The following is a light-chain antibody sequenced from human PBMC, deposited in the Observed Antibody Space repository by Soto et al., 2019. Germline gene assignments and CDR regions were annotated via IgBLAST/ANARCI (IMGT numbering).Light chain of an antibody. J-gene: IGLJ2*01. Sequence: QSVLTQPPSVSGAPGQRVTISCTGSSSNIGAGYDVHWYQQLPGTAPKLLIFGNSNRPSGVPDRFSGSNSGTSASLAITGLQAEDEADYYCQSYDSTLNGWIFGGGTKLSVL. CDR3: QSYDSTLNGWI. V-gene: IGLV1-40*01. CDR2: GNS. CDR1: SSNIGAGYD.